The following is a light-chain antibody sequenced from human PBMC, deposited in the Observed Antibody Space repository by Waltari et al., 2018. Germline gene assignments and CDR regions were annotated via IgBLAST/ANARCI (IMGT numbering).Light chain of an antibody. CDR1: QSVSSSY. Sequence: EIVLTQSPGTLSFSPGERANLSCRASQSVSSSYLAWYQQKPGQAPRLLIYGASSRATGIPDRFSGSGSGNDFTLTISRLEPEDFAVYYFQQYGSSRTFGQGTKVEI. CDR3: QQYGSSRT. CDR2: GAS. J-gene: IGKJ1*01. V-gene: IGKV3-20*01.